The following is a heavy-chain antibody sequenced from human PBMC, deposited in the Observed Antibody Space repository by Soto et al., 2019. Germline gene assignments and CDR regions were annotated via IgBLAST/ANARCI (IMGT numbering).Heavy chain of an antibody. Sequence: QVQLLQSGAEVKKPGASVKVSGKASGDTFTANYIHWVRQAPGQGFAWMGWINPKSGGTKYPQKFQGRVTMTRDTSLITVYMTMTRLTSDDTAVYYCARDLAKGGGSAGFDYWGQGTLVTVSS. CDR3: ARDLAKGGGSAGFDY. CDR2: INPKSGGT. J-gene: IGHJ4*02. V-gene: IGHV1-2*02. D-gene: IGHD1-26*01. CDR1: GDTFTANY.